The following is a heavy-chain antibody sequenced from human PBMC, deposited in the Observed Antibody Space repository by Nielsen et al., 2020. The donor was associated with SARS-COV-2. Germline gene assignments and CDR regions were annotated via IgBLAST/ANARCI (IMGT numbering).Heavy chain of an antibody. V-gene: IGHV3-43*02. Sequence: GGSLRLSCAASGFTFDDYAMHWVRQAPGKGLEWVSLISGDGGSTYYADSVKGRFTISRDNSKNSLYLQMNSLRTEDTALYYCARGGYYYYGMDVWGQGTTVTVSS. CDR1: GFTFDDYA. D-gene: IGHD3-10*01. CDR2: ISGDGGST. J-gene: IGHJ6*02. CDR3: ARGGYYYYGMDV.